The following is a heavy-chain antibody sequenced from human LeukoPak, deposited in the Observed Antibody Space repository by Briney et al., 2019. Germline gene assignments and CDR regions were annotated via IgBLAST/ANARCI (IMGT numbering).Heavy chain of an antibody. CDR3: ARMYYFGMDV. V-gene: IGHV1-18*01. J-gene: IGHJ6*02. Sequence: ASVKVSCKASGGTFSSYAISWVRQAPGQGLEWMGGISTYNGNTNYAQKLQGRVTLTTDTSTSTAYMELRGLRSDDTAVYFCARMYYFGMDVWGQGTTVTVSS. CDR2: ISTYNGNT. CDR1: GGTFSSYA.